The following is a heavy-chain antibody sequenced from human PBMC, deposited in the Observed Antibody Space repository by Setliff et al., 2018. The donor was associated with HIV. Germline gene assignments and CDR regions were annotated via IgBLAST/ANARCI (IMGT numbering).Heavy chain of an antibody. CDR3: ARTFVVFRVRGVSSVYMDV. V-gene: IGHV4-59*11. CDR2: IYYSGST. CDR1: GGSISSHY. D-gene: IGHD3-10*01. Sequence: KPSETLSLTCTVSGGSISSHYWSWIRQPPGKGLEWIGYIYYSGSTNYNPSLKSRVTISVDTSKNQFSLKLSSVTAADTAVYYCARTFVVFRVRGVSSVYMDVWGKGTTVTVS. J-gene: IGHJ6*03.